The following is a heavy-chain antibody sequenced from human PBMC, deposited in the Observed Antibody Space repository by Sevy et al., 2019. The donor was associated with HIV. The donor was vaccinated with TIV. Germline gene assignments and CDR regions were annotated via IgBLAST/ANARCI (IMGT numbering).Heavy chain of an antibody. J-gene: IGHJ5*02. Sequence: GGSLRLSCAASGFTFSTYAMSWVRQAPGKGLEWVSSISPGAYNTYYADSVKGRFTISRDNSKNTLYLQMNYLTAGDTAQYYCARGGDVVVEPSARRFDPWGQGTLVTVSS. CDR2: ISPGAYNT. CDR1: GFTFSTYA. D-gene: IGHD2-15*01. V-gene: IGHV3-23*01. CDR3: ARGGDVVVEPSARRFDP.